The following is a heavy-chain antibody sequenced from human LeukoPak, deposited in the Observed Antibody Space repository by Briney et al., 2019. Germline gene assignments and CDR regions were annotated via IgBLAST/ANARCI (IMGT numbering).Heavy chain of an antibody. CDR1: GYTFTSYD. CDR2: INPSSGST. D-gene: IGHD2-2*01. CDR3: ARGYSSTWYNWFDP. J-gene: IGHJ5*02. V-gene: IGHV1-46*01. Sequence: ASVKVSCKASGYTFTSYDMHWVRQAPGQGLEWMGIINPSSGSTTYAQNFQGRLAMTRDTSTSTVYMELTSLRSEDTAVYYCARGYSSTWYNWFDPWGQGTLVTVSS.